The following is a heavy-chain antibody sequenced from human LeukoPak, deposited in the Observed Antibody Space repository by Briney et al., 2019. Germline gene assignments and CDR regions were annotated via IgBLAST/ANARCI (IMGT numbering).Heavy chain of an antibody. Sequence: GGSLRLSCAASGFTFSDYYKSWIRQAPGKGLDWVSYISSRGSTIYYADSVKGRFTISRDNAKNSLYLQMNSLRAEDTAVYYCARDCSGGSCYPDYWGQGTLVTVSS. CDR3: ARDCSGGSCYPDY. CDR2: ISSRGSTI. CDR1: GFTFSDYY. D-gene: IGHD2-15*01. J-gene: IGHJ4*02. V-gene: IGHV3-11*04.